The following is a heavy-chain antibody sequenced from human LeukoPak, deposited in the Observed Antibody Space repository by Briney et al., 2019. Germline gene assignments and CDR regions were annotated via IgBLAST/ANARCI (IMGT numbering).Heavy chain of an antibody. D-gene: IGHD5-24*01. CDR1: GGSISSGGYY. CDR2: IYYSGST. V-gene: IGHV4-31*01. Sequence: PSETLSLTCTVSGGSISSGGYYWSWIRQHPGKGLEWIGYIYYSGSTYYNPSLKSQVTISVDTSKNQFSLKLSSVTAADTAVYYCARDREGLHPVDYWGQGTLVTVSS. J-gene: IGHJ4*02. CDR3: ARDREGLHPVDY.